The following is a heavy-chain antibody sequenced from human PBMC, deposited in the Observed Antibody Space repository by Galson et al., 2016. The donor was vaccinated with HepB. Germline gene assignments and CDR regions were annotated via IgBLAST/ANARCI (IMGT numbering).Heavy chain of an antibody. CDR1: GYTFTSYD. V-gene: IGHV1-8*01. J-gene: IGHJ5*02. Sequence: VKVSCKASGYTFTSYDINWVRQATGQGLEWLGWMSPNSGNTGYAQNFQGRVTLTRDTSISTAYMELSSLRSDDTAVYYCARDYGGNSGWFDPWGQGTLVTVSS. CDR3: ARDYGGNSGWFDP. CDR2: MSPNSGNT. D-gene: IGHD4-23*01.